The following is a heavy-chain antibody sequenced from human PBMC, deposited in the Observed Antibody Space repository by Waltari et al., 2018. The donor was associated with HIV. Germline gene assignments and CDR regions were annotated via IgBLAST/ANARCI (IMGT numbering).Heavy chain of an antibody. Sequence: QVQLQESGPGLVKPSETLSLTCTVSGGSISSYYWSWIRQPPGKGLEWIGYNYYSGSTNYNPTLKCRVTISVDTSKNQFALKLGSVTAADTAVYDCARGVAFGGYYYGMDVWGQGTTVTVSS. V-gene: IGHV4-59*01. D-gene: IGHD2-21*01. CDR3: ARGVAFGGYYYGMDV. CDR2: NYYSGST. CDR1: GGSISSYY. J-gene: IGHJ6*02.